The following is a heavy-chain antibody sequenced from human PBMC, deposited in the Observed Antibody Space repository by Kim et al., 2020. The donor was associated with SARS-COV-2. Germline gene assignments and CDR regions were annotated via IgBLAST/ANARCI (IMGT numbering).Heavy chain of an antibody. CDR2: ISYDGSDK. Sequence: GGSLRLSCAASGFIFSRYGMHWVRQAPGKGLEWVALISYDGSDKYYADSVKGRFTISRDNSKTTLYLQMNSLRGEDTAVYYCVKDRPLGRGGTDFDYWGQGTLVAASS. D-gene: IGHD2-15*01. CDR3: VKDRPLGRGGTDFDY. J-gene: IGHJ4*02. V-gene: IGHV3-30*18. CDR1: GFIFSRYG.